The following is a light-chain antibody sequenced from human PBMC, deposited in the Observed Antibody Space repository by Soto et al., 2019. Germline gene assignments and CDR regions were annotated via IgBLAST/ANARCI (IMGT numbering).Light chain of an antibody. J-gene: IGKJ1*01. Sequence: EIVMTQSPATRSXXPXXXXTXXXXASQSVDSNLAWYQQKPGQTPRLLIYGASTRATGIPARFSGSGSGTEFTLTISSLQSEDFAVYYCQQYNNWPPVTFGQGTKVDIK. CDR3: QQYNNWPPVT. V-gene: IGKV3-15*01. CDR2: GAS. CDR1: QSVDSN.